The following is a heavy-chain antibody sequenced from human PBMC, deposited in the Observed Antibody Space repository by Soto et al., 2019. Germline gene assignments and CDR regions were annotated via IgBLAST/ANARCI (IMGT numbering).Heavy chain of an antibody. Sequence: EVQLVESGGGVVRPGGSLRLSCAASGFTFDDYGMSWVRQAPGKGLEWVSGINWKGGSTGYADSVKGRFTISRDNAKSSLYLQMNILRAEDTALYYCARLALMVRGVTPYYYYGMDVWGQGTTVTVSS. J-gene: IGHJ6*02. CDR3: ARLALMVRGVTPYYYYGMDV. CDR1: GFTFDDYG. D-gene: IGHD3-10*01. CDR2: INWKGGST. V-gene: IGHV3-20*04.